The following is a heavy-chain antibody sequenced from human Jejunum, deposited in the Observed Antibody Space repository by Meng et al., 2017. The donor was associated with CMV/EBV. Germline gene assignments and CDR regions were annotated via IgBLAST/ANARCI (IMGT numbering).Heavy chain of an antibody. CDR3: ARVERFCSSTSCYGPYYFAN. V-gene: IGHV3-21*01. CDR1: ST. CDR2: ISDTSRYI. J-gene: IGHJ4*02. D-gene: IGHD2-2*01. Sequence: STLTRVRQAPGKGLGWVSSISDTSRYIYYGDSMQGRFTISRDNARSSLFLQMNSLRAEDTAVYYCARVERFCSSTSCYGPYYFANWGQGTLVTVSS.